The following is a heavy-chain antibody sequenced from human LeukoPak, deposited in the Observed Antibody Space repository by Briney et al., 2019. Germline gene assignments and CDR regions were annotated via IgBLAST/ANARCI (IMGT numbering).Heavy chain of an antibody. V-gene: IGHV3-7*01. CDR3: ARDRGYSTFDN. Sequence: GGSLRLSCAASGFPFSNDWMSWARQAPGKGLEWVANMKEDGGEINYVDSVKGRFTISRDNAKNSLYLHMNSLRVEDTAVYYCARDRGYSTFDNWGQGTLVSVSS. CDR2: MKEDGGEI. D-gene: IGHD4-23*01. CDR1: GFPFSNDW. J-gene: IGHJ5*02.